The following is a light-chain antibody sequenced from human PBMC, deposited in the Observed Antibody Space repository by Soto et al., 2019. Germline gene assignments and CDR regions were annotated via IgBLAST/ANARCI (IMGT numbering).Light chain of an antibody. CDR2: GAS. CDR3: QHYGGSPYT. Sequence: EIVLTQSPGTLSLSPGERATLSCRASQSFSSNYLAWYQQKPGQAPRLLIFGASSRATGIPDRFSGSGSGTDFTLTISRLEPEDFAVYYCQHYGGSPYTFGQGTKLEIK. V-gene: IGKV3-20*01. CDR1: QSFSSNY. J-gene: IGKJ2*01.